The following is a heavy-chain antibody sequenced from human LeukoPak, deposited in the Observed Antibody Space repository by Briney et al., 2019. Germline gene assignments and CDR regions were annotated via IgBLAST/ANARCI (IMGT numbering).Heavy chain of an antibody. CDR3: AKDAGIAAAGTSWYFDL. J-gene: IGHJ2*01. CDR2: ISGSGGST. Sequence: PGGSLRLSCAASGFTFSSYAMSWVRQAPGKGLEWVSAISGSGGSTYYADSVKGRFTISRDNSKNTLYLQMNSLRAEDTAVYYCAKDAGIAAAGTSWYFDLWGRGTLVTVSS. CDR1: GFTFSSYA. D-gene: IGHD6-13*01. V-gene: IGHV3-23*01.